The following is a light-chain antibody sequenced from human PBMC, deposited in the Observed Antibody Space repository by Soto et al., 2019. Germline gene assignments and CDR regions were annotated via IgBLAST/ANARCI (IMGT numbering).Light chain of an antibody. J-gene: IGKJ3*01. V-gene: IGKV1-5*03. CDR1: QSISSW. CDR3: QQYNSYSPT. Sequence: DIQMTQSPSTLSASVGDRVTITCRASQSISSWLAWYQQKPGKVPKLLIYKASNLESGVPSRFSGSGSGTEFTLTISSLQPDDFATYYCQQYNSYSPTFGPGTKVDIK. CDR2: KAS.